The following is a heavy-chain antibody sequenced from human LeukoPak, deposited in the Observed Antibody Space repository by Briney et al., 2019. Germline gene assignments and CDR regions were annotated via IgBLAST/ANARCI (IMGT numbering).Heavy chain of an antibody. J-gene: IGHJ5*02. CDR3: ARAITMIVVVDYNWFDP. V-gene: IGHV4-34*01. Sequence: SETLSLTCAVYGGSFSGYYWSWIRQPPGKRLEWIGEINHSGSTNYNPSLKSRVTISVDTSKNQFSLKLSSVTAADTAVYYCARAITMIVVVDYNWFDPWGQGTLVTVSS. CDR2: INHSGST. CDR1: GGSFSGYY. D-gene: IGHD3-22*01.